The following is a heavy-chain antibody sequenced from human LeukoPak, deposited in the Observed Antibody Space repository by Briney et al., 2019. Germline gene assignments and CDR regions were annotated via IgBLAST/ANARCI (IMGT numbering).Heavy chain of an antibody. V-gene: IGHV4-39*07. CDR3: ARSSGSYWY. D-gene: IGHD1-26*01. Sequence: SETLSLTCTVSGGSISSSSYYWGWIRQPPGKGLEWIGSIYYSGSTYYNPSLKSRVTISVDTSKNQISLNLRSVTAADTAVYYCARSSGSYWYWGQGTLVTVSS. CDR1: GGSISSSSYY. J-gene: IGHJ4*02. CDR2: IYYSGST.